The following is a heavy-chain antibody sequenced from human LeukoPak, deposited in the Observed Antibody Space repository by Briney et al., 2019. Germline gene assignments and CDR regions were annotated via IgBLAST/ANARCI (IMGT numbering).Heavy chain of an antibody. Sequence: SETLSLTCTVSSGSISTSNYYWGWVRQPPGKALEWIGDIFYSGSTYYSPSLKSRVTISVDKSKNQFSLKLSSVTAADTAVYYCAIYDSSGYYSRNAFDIWGQGTMVTVSS. CDR3: AIYDSSGYYSRNAFDI. CDR2: IFYSGST. V-gene: IGHV4-39*07. CDR1: SGSISTSNYY. J-gene: IGHJ3*02. D-gene: IGHD3-22*01.